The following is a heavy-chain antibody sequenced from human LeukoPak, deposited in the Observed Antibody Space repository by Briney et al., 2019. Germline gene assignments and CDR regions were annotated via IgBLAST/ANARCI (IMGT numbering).Heavy chain of an antibody. D-gene: IGHD3-22*01. CDR3: ARAGRHYYYSSGSPPALYYYYYMDV. CDR2: ISAYNGNT. Sequence: ASVKVSCKASGYTFTSYGMSWVRQAPGQGLEWMGWISAYNGNTNYAQKLQGRVTMTTDTSTSTGYMEVRSLRSDDTGVYYCARAGRHYYYSSGSPPALYYYYYMDVWGKGTTVTVSS. CDR1: GYTFTSYG. V-gene: IGHV1-18*01. J-gene: IGHJ6*03.